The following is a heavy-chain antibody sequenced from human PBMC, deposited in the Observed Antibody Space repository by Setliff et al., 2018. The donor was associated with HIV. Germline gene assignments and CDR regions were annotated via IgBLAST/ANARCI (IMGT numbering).Heavy chain of an antibody. D-gene: IGHD6-13*01. CDR3: ARGVAAAGL. CDR1: GGSFPAYY. Sequence: SETLSLTCAVYGGSFPAYYWNWIRQPPGKGLEWIGEINYEGDTTYNPSLKSRVNMFIDTSKKQFSLKLNSVTAADTAVYYCARGVAAAGLWGQGTLVTVSS. CDR2: INYEGDT. J-gene: IGHJ4*02. V-gene: IGHV4-34*01.